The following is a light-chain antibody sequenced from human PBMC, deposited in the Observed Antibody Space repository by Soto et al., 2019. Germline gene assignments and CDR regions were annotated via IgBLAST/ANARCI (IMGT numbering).Light chain of an antibody. CDR1: RDDIDAYDY. Sequence: QSALAQPASVSGSPGQSITISCAGTRDDIDAYDYASRYQQHPGNAPKLLVYEVTNRPSGVSDRFSGSKSGNTASLTISGLQAEDEADYYCNSYTNSSAVVFGGGTKVTVL. CDR2: EVT. CDR3: NSYTNSSAVV. J-gene: IGLJ2*01. V-gene: IGLV2-14*01.